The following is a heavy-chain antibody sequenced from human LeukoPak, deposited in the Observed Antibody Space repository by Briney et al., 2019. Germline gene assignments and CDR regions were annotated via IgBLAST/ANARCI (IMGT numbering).Heavy chain of an antibody. V-gene: IGHV4-34*01. CDR1: GGSFSGYY. D-gene: IGHD3-22*01. Sequence: SESLSLTCAVYGGSFSGYYWSWIRQPPGKGREGMGEINHSGSTNYNPSLKSRVTISVDTSKNQFSLKLSSVTAADTAVYYCARSIPYYYDSSGYYYGYWGQGTLVTVSS. CDR3: ARSIPYYYDSSGYYYGY. J-gene: IGHJ4*02. CDR2: INHSGST.